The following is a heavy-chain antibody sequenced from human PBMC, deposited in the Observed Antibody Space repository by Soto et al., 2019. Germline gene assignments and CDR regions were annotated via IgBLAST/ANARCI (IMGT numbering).Heavy chain of an antibody. CDR3: VKGSASSRPYYFDF. CDR1: GFTFSNYA. Sequence: GGSLRLSCAAAGFTFSNYAMSWLRQAPGKGLEWVSAITGSGGDTFHEDSVKGRFTISRDNTKNTLYLQMNGLRAEDTAVYYCVKGSASSRPYYFDFWGQGTLVAVAS. CDR2: ITGSGGDT. D-gene: IGHD2-2*01. J-gene: IGHJ4*02. V-gene: IGHV3-23*01.